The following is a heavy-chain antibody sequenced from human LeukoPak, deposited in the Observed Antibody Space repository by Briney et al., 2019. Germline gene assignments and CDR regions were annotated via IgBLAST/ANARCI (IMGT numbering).Heavy chain of an antibody. Sequence: GGSLRLSCATSRFTFTGYGMHWVRQAPGKGLEWVAFIRFDGSNKYYADSVEGRFTISRDNSKNTLYLQMNSLRAEDTAVYYCARASSVVVLAATAFGIWGQGTMVTVSS. CDR1: RFTFTGYG. J-gene: IGHJ3*02. V-gene: IGHV3-30*02. CDR3: ARASSVVVLAATAFGI. D-gene: IGHD2-2*01. CDR2: IRFDGSNK.